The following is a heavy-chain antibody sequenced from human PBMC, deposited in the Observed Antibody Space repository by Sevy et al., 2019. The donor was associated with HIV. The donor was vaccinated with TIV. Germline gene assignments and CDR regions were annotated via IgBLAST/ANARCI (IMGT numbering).Heavy chain of an antibody. V-gene: IGHV4-39*01. D-gene: IGHD2-15*01. CDR1: GGSISSSSYY. J-gene: IGHJ3*02. CDR2: IYYSGST. CDR3: ARANIRPGAFEI. Sequence: SETLSLTCTVSGGSISSSSYYWGWIRQPPGKGLEWIGSIYYSGSTYYNPSLKSRVTISVDTSKNQFSLKLSSVTAADTAVYYCARANIRPGAFEIWGQGTMVTVSS.